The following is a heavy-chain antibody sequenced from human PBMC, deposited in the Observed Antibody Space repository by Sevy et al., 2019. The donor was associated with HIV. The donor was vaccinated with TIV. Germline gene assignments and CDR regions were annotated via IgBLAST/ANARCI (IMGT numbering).Heavy chain of an antibody. V-gene: IGHV3-23*01. CDR3: AXVDVVVPVAXXGMXV. CDR2: ISRSGGST. Sequence: GGSLRLSCAAXGXTFSNXAMSWVRQAPGKGLEWVSSISRSGGSTYYADSVKGRFTISRDNSKNTLYLQMNSLRAEDTAVXYCAXVDVVVPVAXXGMXVXGQGTTVTVSS. J-gene: IGHJ6*02. D-gene: IGHD2-2*01. CDR1: GXTFSNXA.